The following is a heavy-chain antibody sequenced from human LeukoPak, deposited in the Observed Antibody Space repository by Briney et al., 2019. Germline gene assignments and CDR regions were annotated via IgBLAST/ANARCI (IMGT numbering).Heavy chain of an antibody. D-gene: IGHD2-21*01. CDR2: IYYSGST. V-gene: IGHV4-59*01. CDR3: ARDQIDDYYYYGMDV. J-gene: IGHJ6*02. CDR1: GGSISSYY. Sequence: PSETLSLTCTVSGGSISSYYWSWIRQPPGKGLEWIGEIYYSGSTNYNPSLKSRVTISVDTSKNQFSLKLSSVTAADTAVYYCARDQIDDYYYYGMDVWGQGTTVTVSS.